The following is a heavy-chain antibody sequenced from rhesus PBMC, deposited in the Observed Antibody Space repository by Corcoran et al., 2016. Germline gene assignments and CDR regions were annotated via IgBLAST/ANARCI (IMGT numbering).Heavy chain of an antibody. V-gene: IGHV4-99*02. CDR2: IRGSSGFT. CDR1: GYSISSGYD. J-gene: IGHJ4*01. Sequence: QVQLQESGRGLVKPSETLSLTCAVSGYSISSGYDWGWIRQPPGKGLEDFGYIRGSSGFTYYNPSLKSRVTISKDTSKNQFSLKLTSVTAADTAVYYCGRGAAIDYWGQGVLVTVSS. D-gene: IGHD6-25*01. CDR3: GRGAAIDY.